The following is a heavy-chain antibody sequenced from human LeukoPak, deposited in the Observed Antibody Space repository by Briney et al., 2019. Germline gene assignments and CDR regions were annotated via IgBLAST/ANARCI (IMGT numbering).Heavy chain of an antibody. CDR2: FDPEDGET. CDR3: ATAYGGQPVTYFDY. J-gene: IGHJ4*02. D-gene: IGHD4-23*01. CDR1: GYTLTELS. Sequence: GASVTVSCKVSGYTLTELSMHWVRQAPGKGLEWMGGFDPEDGETIYAQKFQGRVTMTEDTSTDTAYMELSSLRSEDTAVYYCATAYGGQPVTYFDYWGQGTLVTVSS. V-gene: IGHV1-24*01.